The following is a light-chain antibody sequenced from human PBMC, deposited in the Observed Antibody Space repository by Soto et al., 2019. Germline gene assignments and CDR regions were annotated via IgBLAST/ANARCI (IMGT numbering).Light chain of an antibody. Sequence: DIQMTQSPSTLSASVGDRVTITCRASQSISTWLAWYQQEPGKAPKLLIHKASSLQSGVPSRFSGSGSGTDFTLTTSSLNPDDFPTYYCQQYNSYSQTLGQGTKVDIK. V-gene: IGKV1-5*03. CDR1: QSISTW. CDR3: QQYNSYSQT. J-gene: IGKJ1*01. CDR2: KAS.